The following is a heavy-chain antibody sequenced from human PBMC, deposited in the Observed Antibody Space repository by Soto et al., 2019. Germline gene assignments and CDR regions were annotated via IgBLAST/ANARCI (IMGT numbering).Heavy chain of an antibody. CDR3: AREVVLVPAAKSWFDP. V-gene: IGHV4-59*11. CDR2: TYYSGST. J-gene: IGHJ5*02. CDR1: GGSIGSHY. D-gene: IGHD2-2*01. Sequence: SDTLSLACSVSGGSIGSHYWRWIGERPGKGLEWIGYTYYSGSTNYNPSLKSRVTISVDTSKNQFSLKLSSVTAADTAVYYCAREVVLVPAAKSWFDPWGQGTLVTVS.